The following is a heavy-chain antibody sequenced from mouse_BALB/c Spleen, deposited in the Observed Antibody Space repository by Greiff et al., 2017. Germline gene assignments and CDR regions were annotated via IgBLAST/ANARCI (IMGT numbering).Heavy chain of an antibody. CDR1: GYTFTDYN. V-gene: IGHV1S29*02. Sequence: EVQLQQSGPELVKPGASVKISCKASGYTFTDYNMHWVKQSHGKSLEWIGYIYPYNGGTGYNQKFKSKATLTVDNSSSTAYMALRSLTSEDSAVYYCARGGYYGNLFAYWGQGTLVTVSA. CDR3: ARGGYYGNLFAY. D-gene: IGHD2-1*01. CDR2: IYPYNGGT. J-gene: IGHJ3*01.